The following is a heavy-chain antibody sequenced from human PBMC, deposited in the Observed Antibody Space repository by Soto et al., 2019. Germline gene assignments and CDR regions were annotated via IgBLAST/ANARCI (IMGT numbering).Heavy chain of an antibody. CDR1: GGSFSGYY. D-gene: IGHD3-22*01. CDR3: ARNVVVVITVTHYYYYYGMDV. CDR2: INHSGST. V-gene: IGHV4-34*01. Sequence: PSETLSLTCAVYGGSFSGYYWSWIRQPPGKGLEWIGEINHSGSTNYNSSLKSRVTISVDTSKNQFSLKLSSVTAADTAVYYCARNVVVVITVTHYYYYYGMDVWGQGTTVTVSS. J-gene: IGHJ6*02.